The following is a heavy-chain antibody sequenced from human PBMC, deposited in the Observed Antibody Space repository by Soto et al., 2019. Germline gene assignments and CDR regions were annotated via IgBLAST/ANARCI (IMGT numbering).Heavy chain of an antibody. CDR2: MNPNSGNT. J-gene: IGHJ3*02. CDR3: AGDLCGVTGRVHAFDI. D-gene: IGHD1-20*01. CDR1: GYTFTSYD. Sequence: QVQLVQSGAEVKKPGASVKVSCKASGYTFTSYDINWVRQATGQGLEWMGWMNPNSGNTGYAQKFQGRVTMTRNTSRSKAYMELSSLRSEDTGVYYGAGDLCGVTGRVHAFDIWGQGTMVTVSS. V-gene: IGHV1-8*01.